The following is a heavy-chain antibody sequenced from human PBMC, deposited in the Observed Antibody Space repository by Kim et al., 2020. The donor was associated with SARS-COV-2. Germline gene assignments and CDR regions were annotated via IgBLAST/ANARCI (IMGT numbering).Heavy chain of an antibody. D-gene: IGHD1-7*01. CDR1: GFIFSDYA. V-gene: IGHV3-64D*06. CDR2: ITRDGDGS. Sequence: GGSLRLSCSASGFIFSDYAIHWVRRAPGMGLQYVSAITRDGDGSFYADSVKDRFTIFRDNSKNTLFLQMSGLRAEDTAVYYCVRYGRNYGAGHWGQGTLVSVS. J-gene: IGHJ4*02. CDR3: VRYGRNYGAGH.